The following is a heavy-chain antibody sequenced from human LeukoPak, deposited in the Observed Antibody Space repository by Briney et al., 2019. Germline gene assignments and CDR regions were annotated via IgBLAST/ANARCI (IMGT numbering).Heavy chain of an antibody. V-gene: IGHV1-3*01. CDR3: ARGLMITFGGVIADFDY. CDR1: GYTFTSYA. Sequence: ASVKVSCKASGYTFTSYAMHWVRQAPGQRLEWMGWINAGNGNTKYSQKFQGRVTITRDTSASTAYMELSSLRSEDTAVYYCARGLMITFGGVIADFDYWGQGTLVTVS. J-gene: IGHJ4*02. CDR2: INAGNGNT. D-gene: IGHD3-16*02.